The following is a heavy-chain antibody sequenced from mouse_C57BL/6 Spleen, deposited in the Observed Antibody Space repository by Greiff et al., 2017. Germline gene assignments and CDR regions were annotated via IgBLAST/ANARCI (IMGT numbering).Heavy chain of an antibody. V-gene: IGHV1-39*01. CDR1: GYSFTDYN. D-gene: IGHD2-3*01. CDR2: INPNYGTT. J-gene: IGHJ3*01. Sequence: EVQRVESGPELVKPGASVKISCKASGYSFTDYNMNWVKQSNGQSLEWIGVINPNYGTTSYNQKFKGKATLTVDQSSSTAYMQLNSLTSEDSAVYCCAREGYYLAWFAYWGQGTLVTVSA. CDR3: AREGYYLAWFAY.